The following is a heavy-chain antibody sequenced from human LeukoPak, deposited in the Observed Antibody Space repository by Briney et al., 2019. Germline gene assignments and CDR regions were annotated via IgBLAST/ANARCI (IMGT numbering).Heavy chain of an antibody. CDR3: ARHYGP. V-gene: IGHV4-39*01. CDR2: IYYSGST. J-gene: IGHJ4*02. CDR1: GGSISGSSYY. D-gene: IGHD3-10*01. Sequence: SETLSLTCTVSGGSISGSSYYWGWIRQPPGKGLEWIGSIYYSGSTYYNPSLKSRVIISVDTSKNQFSLKLNSVTATDTAVYYYARHYGPWGQGTLVTVSS.